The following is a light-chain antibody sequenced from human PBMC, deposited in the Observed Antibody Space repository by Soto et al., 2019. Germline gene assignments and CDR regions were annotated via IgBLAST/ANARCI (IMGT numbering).Light chain of an antibody. V-gene: IGLV1-44*01. CDR3: QSYDSSLSGYV. CDR2: SYN. CDR1: SSNIGSES. J-gene: IGLJ1*01. Sequence: QSVLTQPPSTSGTPGQRVTISCSGSSSNIGSESVNWYQQLPGTAPKLLIYSYNNRPSGLPARFSGSKSGTSASLAIAGLQAEDEGDYYCQSYDSSLSGYVFGTGTKVTVL.